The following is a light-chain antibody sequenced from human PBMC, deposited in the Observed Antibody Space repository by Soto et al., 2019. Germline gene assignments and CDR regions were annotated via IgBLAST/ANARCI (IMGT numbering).Light chain of an antibody. Sequence: EIVMTQSPVTLSASPGERATLSCRASQSVSSNLAWYQQKPGQPPRLLIYEASTRATDIPARFSGSGSGTEFTLTISSLQSEDFAIYYCHQYSQWPPRYTFGQGTKLEIK. J-gene: IGKJ2*01. CDR2: EAS. CDR3: HQYSQWPPRYT. CDR1: QSVSSN. V-gene: IGKV3-15*01.